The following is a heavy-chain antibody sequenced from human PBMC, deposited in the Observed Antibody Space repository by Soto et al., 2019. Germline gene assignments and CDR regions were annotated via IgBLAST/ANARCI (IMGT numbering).Heavy chain of an antibody. CDR2: ISAYNGNT. D-gene: IGHD3-3*01. CDR1: GYTFTNYG. CDR3: ARVWSGAVVDQYLWNYGMDV. V-gene: IGHV1-18*01. Sequence: QVHLVQSGAEVKKPGASVKVSCKASGYTFTNYGISWVRQAPGQGLEWMGWISAYNGNTNYAQNLRGRVTMTTDTSTSTVYMELRSLRSDDTAVYYCARVWSGAVVDQYLWNYGMDVWGQGTTVTVSS. J-gene: IGHJ6*02.